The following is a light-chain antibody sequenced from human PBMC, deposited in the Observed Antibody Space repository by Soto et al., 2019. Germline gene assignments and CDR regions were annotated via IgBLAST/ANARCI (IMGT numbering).Light chain of an antibody. CDR1: TSNIGAGFD. V-gene: IGLV1-40*01. Sequence: QSVLTQSPSVSGAPGQRVTISCTGNTSNIGAGFDVHWYQQFPGTAPKLVMYGNINRPSGVPDRFSGSKSGTSGSLAITALQAEDEADYYCQSYDSSLRVIFGGGTKLTVL. CDR3: QSYDSSLRVI. CDR2: GNI. J-gene: IGLJ2*01.